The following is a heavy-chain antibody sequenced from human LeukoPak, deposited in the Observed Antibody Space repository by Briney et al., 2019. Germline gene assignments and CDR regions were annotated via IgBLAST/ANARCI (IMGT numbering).Heavy chain of an antibody. CDR1: NYSITSGYF. Sequence: PSETLSLTCAVSNYSITSGYFWGWIRQPPGKGLEWIACIYHSGTTYYNPSLRNRVTLFVDTSKNQFSLKLTSLTAADTAVYYCARDGVFHDSDGYSFDYWGQGTLVTVSS. CDR3: ARDGVFHDSDGYSFDY. D-gene: IGHD3-22*01. CDR2: IYHSGTT. J-gene: IGHJ4*02. V-gene: IGHV4-38-2*02.